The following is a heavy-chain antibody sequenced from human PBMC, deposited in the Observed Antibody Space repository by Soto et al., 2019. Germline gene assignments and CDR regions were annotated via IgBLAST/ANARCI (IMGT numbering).Heavy chain of an antibody. CDR2: IVVGSGNT. V-gene: IGHV1-58*02. Sequence: SVKVSCKASGFTFTSSAMQWVRQARGQRLEWIGWIVVGSGNTNYAQKFQERVTITRDMSTSTAYMELSSLRSEDTAVYYCAAIGEYCSSTSCKNDYYYYMDVWGKGTTVTVSS. CDR3: AAIGEYCSSTSCKNDYYYYMDV. CDR1: GFTFTSSA. D-gene: IGHD2-2*01. J-gene: IGHJ6*03.